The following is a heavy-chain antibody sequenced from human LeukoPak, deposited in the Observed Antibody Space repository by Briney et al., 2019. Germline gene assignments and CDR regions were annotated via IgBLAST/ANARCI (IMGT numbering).Heavy chain of an antibody. Sequence: SVKVSCKASGGTFSSYAISWVRQAPGQGLEWMGRIIPILGIANYAQKFQGRVTITADKSTSTAYMELSSLRSEDTAVYYCARDLTRPGGDCGGDCYSGFDPWGQGTLVTVSS. D-gene: IGHD2-21*02. CDR2: IIPILGIA. CDR1: GGTFSSYA. V-gene: IGHV1-69*04. J-gene: IGHJ5*02. CDR3: ARDLTRPGGDCGGDCYSGFDP.